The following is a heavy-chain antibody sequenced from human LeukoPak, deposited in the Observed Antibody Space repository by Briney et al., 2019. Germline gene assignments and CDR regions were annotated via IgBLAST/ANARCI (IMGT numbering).Heavy chain of an antibody. CDR1: GYTFTSNY. D-gene: IGHD6-19*01. CDR2: ISPSGGST. Sequence: ASVKVSCKAFGYTFTSNYMHWVRQAPGQGPEWMGVISPSGGSTTYAQKFQGRVTMTEDTSTDTAYMELSSLRFEDTAVYYCARAKYNSGWYGAFDIWGQGTMVTVSS. J-gene: IGHJ3*02. V-gene: IGHV1-46*01. CDR3: ARAKYNSGWYGAFDI.